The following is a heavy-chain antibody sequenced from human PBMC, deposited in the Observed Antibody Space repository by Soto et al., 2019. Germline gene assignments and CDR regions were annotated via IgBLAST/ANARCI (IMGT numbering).Heavy chain of an antibody. CDR2: IYYSGST. CDR1: GDSVNSSGYY. V-gene: IGHV4-31*01. J-gene: IGHJ5*02. Sequence: QVQLQESGPGLVQPSQNLSLTCTVSGDSVNSSGYYWSWIRQLPGKGLEWIGYIYYSGSTFYTPSIRSLVTISLDTSKNQFSLQLSSVTAADTAVYYCARTLRGYGSGSLYSFNWFDPWGQGIVVTVSS. D-gene: IGHD3-10*01. CDR3: ARTLRGYGSGSLYSFNWFDP.